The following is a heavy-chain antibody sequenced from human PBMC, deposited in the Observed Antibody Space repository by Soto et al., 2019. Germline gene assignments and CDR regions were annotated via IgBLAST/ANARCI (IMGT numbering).Heavy chain of an antibody. V-gene: IGHV3-23*01. D-gene: IGHD1-1*01. CDR3: AKAVRSNWDYFDY. Sequence: GGSLRLSCAASGFTFKNYAVSWVRQAPGKGLEKVSVISASGGSTYFADSVKGRFTISRDNSKNTLYLQMNSLRAEDTAVYYCAKAVRSNWDYFDYWGQGTRVTVSS. CDR1: GFTFKNYA. CDR2: ISASGGST. J-gene: IGHJ4*02.